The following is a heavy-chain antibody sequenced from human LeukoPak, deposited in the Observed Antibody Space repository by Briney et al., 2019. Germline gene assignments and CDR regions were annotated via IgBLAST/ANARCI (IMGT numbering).Heavy chain of an antibody. J-gene: IGHJ4*02. CDR2: ITYDGSNK. V-gene: IGHV3-30*18. CDR3: AKDRYGDHLRVFDY. Sequence: PGMSLRLSCAASGFTFSTYGMHWVRQAPGKGLEWVAVITYDGSNKYYSDSVKGRFTISRDNSKNTLYLQMNSLRAEDTAVYYCAKDRYGDHLRVFDYWGRGTLVTVSS. CDR1: GFTFSTYG. D-gene: IGHD4-17*01.